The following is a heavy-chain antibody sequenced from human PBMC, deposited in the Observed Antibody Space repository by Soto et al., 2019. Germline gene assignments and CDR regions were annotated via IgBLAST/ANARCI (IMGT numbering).Heavy chain of an antibody. CDR3: ARGGGNFDQ. Sequence: EVQLVESGGGLVQPGGSLRLTCEASGFTFSGYWMSWVRQAPGKGLEWVANVKQAGSDKYYVDSVKGRVSISRDNAKNSLFLQMNSRRDGDTAVYYCARGGGNFDQWGQGTLVTVSS. CDR2: VKQAGSDK. CDR1: GFTFSGYW. V-gene: IGHV3-7*04. J-gene: IGHJ4*02. D-gene: IGHD3-16*01.